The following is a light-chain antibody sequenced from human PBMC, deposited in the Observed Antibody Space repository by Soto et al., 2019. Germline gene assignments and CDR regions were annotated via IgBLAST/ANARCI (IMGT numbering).Light chain of an antibody. J-gene: IGKJ5*01. CDR1: QSVFDRSNNKNN. Sequence: DIVMTQSPDSLAVSLGERATINCKSSQSVFDRSNNKNNLAWYQQKPGQPPTVLIYWTSSRDSGVPDRFSGRGSGTDFTLTISSLQAEDVAVYYCQQYYSTPPTFGQGTRLEIK. CDR2: WTS. V-gene: IGKV4-1*01. CDR3: QQYYSTPPT.